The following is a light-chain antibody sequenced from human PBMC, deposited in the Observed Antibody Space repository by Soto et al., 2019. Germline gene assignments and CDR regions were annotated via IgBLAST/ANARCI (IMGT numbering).Light chain of an antibody. J-gene: IGKJ1*01. CDR1: QSSARH. Sequence: TQSPRTLYASVGGSVTITCRARQSSARHLNWYQQKPGQAPKFLIYDSSNLESGVPARFSGGGSGTDFTLTISSLETEDFATYYCQQCNSYAWTFGQGTKVDIK. V-gene: IGKV1-39*01. CDR3: QQCNSYAWT. CDR2: DSS.